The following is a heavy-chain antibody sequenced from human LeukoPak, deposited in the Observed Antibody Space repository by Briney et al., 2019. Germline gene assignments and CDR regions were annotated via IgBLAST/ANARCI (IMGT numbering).Heavy chain of an antibody. D-gene: IGHD6-19*01. CDR2: IRSKANSYAT. Sequence: GGSLRLSCAASGFTFSGSAMHWVRQASGKGLEWVGRIRSKANSYATAYAASVKGRFTISRDDSKNTAYLQMNSLKTEDTAVYYCARESRMLKQWLVFDYWGQGTLVTVSS. J-gene: IGHJ4*02. CDR3: ARESRMLKQWLVFDY. V-gene: IGHV3-73*01. CDR1: GFTFSGSA.